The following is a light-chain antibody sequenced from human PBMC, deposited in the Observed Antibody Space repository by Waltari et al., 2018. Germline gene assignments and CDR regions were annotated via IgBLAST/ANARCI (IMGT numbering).Light chain of an antibody. Sequence: QSVLTQPPSVSGAPGQRVTISCTGSSSNLGAGHAVPWYQQLPGRAPRPLLPQNINRPSGVPDRISGSNSGTSASLVITGLQAEDEAEFYCQSYDDSLSGYVFGGGTKLTVL. J-gene: IGLJ3*02. CDR1: SSNLGAGHA. CDR2: QNI. CDR3: QSYDDSLSGYV. V-gene: IGLV1-40*01.